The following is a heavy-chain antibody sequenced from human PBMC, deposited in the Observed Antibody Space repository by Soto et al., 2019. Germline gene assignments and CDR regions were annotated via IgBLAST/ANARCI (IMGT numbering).Heavy chain of an antibody. Sequence: QVQLVESGGGVVQPGRSLRLSCAASGFTFSNYGMNWVRQAPGKGLEWVAVISYDGSNKYYADSVKGRITISRDNSKNTRYLQMNSLGFEDTAVYYCSKGCHYSYSSDACDFGGQEMMVTVSS. V-gene: IGHV3-30*18. CDR3: SKGCHYSYSSDACDF. J-gene: IGHJ3*01. CDR1: GFTFSNYG. D-gene: IGHD3-10*01. CDR2: ISYDGSNK.